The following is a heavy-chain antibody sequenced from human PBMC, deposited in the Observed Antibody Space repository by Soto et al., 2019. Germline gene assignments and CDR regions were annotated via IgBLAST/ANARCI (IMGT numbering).Heavy chain of an antibody. CDR1: GASISSGNYY. Sequence: SETLSLTCTVSGASISSGNYYWSWIRRLPGRGLEWIGYFYHNGNTYYNPSLKSRSTISVGTSNNQLSLRLRSVTAADTAVYYSAIVAVPRTWWFDPSGQGTLVTVSS. D-gene: IGHD6-19*01. J-gene: IGHJ5*02. CDR2: FYHNGNT. V-gene: IGHV4-31*03. CDR3: AIVAVPRTWWFDP.